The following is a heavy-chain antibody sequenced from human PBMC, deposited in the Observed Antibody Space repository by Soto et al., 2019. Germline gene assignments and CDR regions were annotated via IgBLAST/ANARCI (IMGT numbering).Heavy chain of an antibody. CDR3: AGQTFTIAADSYGRSNWFDP. D-gene: IGHD3-9*01. CDR1: GGSITSSSHF. Sequence: SETLSLTCTASGGSITSSSHFWGWVRQPPGKGLDWIGTIYFTGNTYYTPSLKSRLTMSIDTSKNEFSLRLNSVTAADTAVYYCAGQTFTIAADSYGRSNWFDPWGPGTLVTVSS. J-gene: IGHJ5*02. CDR2: IYFTGNT. V-gene: IGHV4-39*01.